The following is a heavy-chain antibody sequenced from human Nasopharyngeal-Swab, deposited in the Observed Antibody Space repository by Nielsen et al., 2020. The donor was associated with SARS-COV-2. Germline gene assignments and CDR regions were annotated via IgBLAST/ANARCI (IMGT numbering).Heavy chain of an antibody. Sequence: GESLKISCAASGFTFSDYYMSWIRQAPGKGLEWVSYISSSGSTIYYAESVKGRFTISRDNAKNSLYLQMNSLRAEDTAVYYCARVDQGGYCSSTSCYAFDIWGQGTMVTVSP. CDR3: ARVDQGGYCSSTSCYAFDI. CDR1: GFTFSDYY. D-gene: IGHD2-2*01. CDR2: ISSSGSTI. J-gene: IGHJ3*02. V-gene: IGHV3-11*04.